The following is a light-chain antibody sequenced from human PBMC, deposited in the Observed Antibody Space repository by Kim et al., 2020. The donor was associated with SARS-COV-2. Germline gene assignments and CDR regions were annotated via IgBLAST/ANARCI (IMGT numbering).Light chain of an antibody. CDR2: LNSDGSH. CDR1: SGHSGYA. V-gene: IGLV4-69*01. CDR3: QTWGTGMV. J-gene: IGLJ3*02. Sequence: GASVKLTCPLSSGHSGYAIAWHQQQPEKGPRYLMKLNSDGSHSRGDGIPDRFSGSSSGAERYLTISSLQSEDEADYYCQTWGTGMVFGGGTQLTVL.